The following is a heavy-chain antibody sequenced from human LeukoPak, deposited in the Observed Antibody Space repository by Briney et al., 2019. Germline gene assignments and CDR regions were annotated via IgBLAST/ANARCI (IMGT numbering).Heavy chain of an antibody. J-gene: IGHJ4*02. V-gene: IGHV3-23*01. CDR3: AKSVVVITFRFDD. CDR2: ISGSGGST. Sequence: GGSLRLSCAASGFTFSSYAMSWVRPAPGKGLEWVSAISGSGGSTYYADSVKGRFTISRDNSKNTLYLQMNSLRADDTAVYYCAKSVVVITFRFDDWGQGALVTVSS. D-gene: IGHD2-15*01. CDR1: GFTFSSYA.